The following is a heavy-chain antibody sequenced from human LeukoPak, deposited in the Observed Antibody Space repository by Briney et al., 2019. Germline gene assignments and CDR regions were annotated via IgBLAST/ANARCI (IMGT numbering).Heavy chain of an antibody. CDR1: GFTFSSYA. D-gene: IGHD2-15*01. V-gene: IGHV3-64*01. CDR2: ISSDGGSP. CDR3: AREYCSGGRCQYYFDY. J-gene: IGHJ4*02. Sequence: GGSLRLSCAASGFTFSSYAMHWVRQAPGKGLEYVSGISSDGGSPFLVNSVKGRFTISRGNSKDTLYLQMGSLRAEDMAVYYCAREYCSGGRCQYYFDYWGQGTLVTVSS.